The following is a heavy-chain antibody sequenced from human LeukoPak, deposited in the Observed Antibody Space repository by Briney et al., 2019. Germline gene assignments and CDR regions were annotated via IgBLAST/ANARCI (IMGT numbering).Heavy chain of an antibody. CDR1: GFTFSSDS. J-gene: IGHJ4*02. CDR2: ISSSSSTI. Sequence: GGSLRLSCAASGFTFSSDSMNWVRQAPGKGLEWVSYISSSSSTIYYADSVKGRFTISRDNAKNSLYLQMNSLRAEDTAVYYCARVRIAARPDYWGQGTLVTVSS. V-gene: IGHV3-48*01. CDR3: ARVRIAARPDY. D-gene: IGHD6-6*01.